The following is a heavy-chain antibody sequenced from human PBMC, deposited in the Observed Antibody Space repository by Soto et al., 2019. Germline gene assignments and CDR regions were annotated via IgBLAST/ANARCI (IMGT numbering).Heavy chain of an antibody. CDR3: ARVAVAGTRYDY. CDR1: GGSISSSNW. CDR2: IYHSGST. V-gene: IGHV4-4*02. D-gene: IGHD6-19*01. J-gene: IGHJ4*02. Sequence: QVQLQESGPGLVKPSGTLSLTCAVSGGSISSSNWWSWVRQPPGKGLEWIGEIYHSGSTNYNPSLKSRVTIXVXKSQNQFSLKLRSVPAADTAVYYCARVAVAGTRYDYWGQGTLVTVSS.